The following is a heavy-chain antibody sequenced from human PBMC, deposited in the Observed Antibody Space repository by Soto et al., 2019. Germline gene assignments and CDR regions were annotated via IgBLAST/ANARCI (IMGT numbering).Heavy chain of an antibody. CDR1: GFIFSTYG. Sequence: PGGSLRLSCAASGFIFSTYGMHWVRQAPGKGLEWVAMTWYDESHKYYADSVKGRFTISRDNSKNTLYLQMNSLRAEDTALYYCAKDLSSRWLTPDYWGQGTLVTVSS. CDR3: AKDLSSRWLTPDY. V-gene: IGHV3-33*06. J-gene: IGHJ4*02. CDR2: TWYDESHK. D-gene: IGHD6-19*01.